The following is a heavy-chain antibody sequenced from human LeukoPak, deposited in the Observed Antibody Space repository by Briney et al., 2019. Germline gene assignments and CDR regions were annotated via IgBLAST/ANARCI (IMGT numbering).Heavy chain of an antibody. CDR2: IYYSGST. D-gene: IGHD2-15*01. Sequence: PSETLSLTCTVSGGSISSSSYYWGWIRQPPGKGLEWIGSIYYSGSTNYNPSLKSRVTISVDTSKNQFSLKLSSVTAADTAVYYCARSVEGYCRGGSCYSYSYYMDVWGKGTTVTVSS. J-gene: IGHJ6*03. CDR1: GGSISSSSYY. CDR3: ARSVEGYCRGGSCYSYSYYMDV. V-gene: IGHV4-39*07.